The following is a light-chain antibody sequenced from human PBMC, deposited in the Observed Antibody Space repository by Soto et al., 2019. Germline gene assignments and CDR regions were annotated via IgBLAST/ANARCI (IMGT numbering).Light chain of an antibody. CDR2: NVY. J-gene: IGLJ1*01. CDR1: SSDVGAYNF. Sequence: QSVLTQPASVSGSPGQSITISCTGTSSDVGAYNFVSWHQQHPGKAPKLMIYNVYDRPSGISYRFSDSKSGSTASLTISGLQGEDEADYYCSAYTVSRTYVFGTGTKVTVL. V-gene: IGLV2-14*03. CDR3: SAYTVSRTYV.